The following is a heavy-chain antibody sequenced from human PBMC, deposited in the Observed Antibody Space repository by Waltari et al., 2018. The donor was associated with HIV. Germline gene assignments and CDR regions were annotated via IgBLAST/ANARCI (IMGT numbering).Heavy chain of an antibody. J-gene: IGHJ4*02. CDR2: ISAYNGNT. D-gene: IGHD5-18*01. Sequence: QVLLKQSGGEVKKPGDSVKVSYTFVSYGISWVRQAPGEGLEWMGWISAYNGNTKYAQKFQGRVTMTTDTSTNTAYMELRSLRSDDTAVYYCARPDTSVPSSYFDYWGQGTLVTVSS. CDR1: TFVSYG. CDR3: ARPDTSVPSSYFDY. V-gene: IGHV1-18*01.